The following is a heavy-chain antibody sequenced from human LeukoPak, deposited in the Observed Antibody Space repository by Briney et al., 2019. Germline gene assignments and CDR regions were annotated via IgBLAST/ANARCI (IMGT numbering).Heavy chain of an antibody. J-gene: IGHJ4*02. CDR2: INHSGNT. CDR1: GGSFSDDY. D-gene: IGHD3-10*01. Sequence: PSETLSLTCAVSGGSFSDDYWTWIRQPPGKGLEWIGDINHSGNTNYNPSLKSRVTISLHTSKNQFSLKLSSVTAADTAVYYCARGKVWYGELEGAYYFDSWGQGTLVTVSS. V-gene: IGHV4-34*01. CDR3: ARGKVWYGELEGAYYFDS.